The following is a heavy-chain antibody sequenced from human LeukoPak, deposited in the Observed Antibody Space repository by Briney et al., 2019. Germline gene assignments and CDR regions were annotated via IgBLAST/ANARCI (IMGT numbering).Heavy chain of an antibody. J-gene: IGHJ4*02. CDR2: IYGGGST. V-gene: IGHV3-53*01. D-gene: IGHD1-26*01. CDR3: ARDRGRELGDY. CDR1: GFSVSGNY. Sequence: PGGSLRLSCAGTGFSVSGNYMAWVRQAPGKGLEWVSTIYGGGSTYYADSVKGRFTISRDNSQNTLYLQMNNLRAEDTAVYYCARDRGRELGDYWGQGTLVTVSS.